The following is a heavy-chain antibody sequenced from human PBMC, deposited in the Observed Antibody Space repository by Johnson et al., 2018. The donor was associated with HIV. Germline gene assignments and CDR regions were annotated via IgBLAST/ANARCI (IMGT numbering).Heavy chain of an antibody. V-gene: IGHV3-30*02. D-gene: IGHD2-15*01. CDR3: AKEALRGGEYDAFDI. CDR2: IRYDGSNK. CDR1: GFTFDDFA. Sequence: QVQLVESGGGLIQPGRSLRLSCAASGFTFDDFAMHWVRQAPGKGLEWVAFIRYDGSNKYYADSVKGRITIFRDNSKNTLYMQMKSLRVEDTAVYYCAKEALRGGEYDAFDIWGQGTMVTVS. J-gene: IGHJ3*02.